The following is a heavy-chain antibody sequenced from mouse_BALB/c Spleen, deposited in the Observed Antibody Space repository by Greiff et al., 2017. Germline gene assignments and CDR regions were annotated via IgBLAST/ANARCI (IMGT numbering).Heavy chain of an antibody. J-gene: IGHJ2*01. D-gene: IGHD2-1*01. V-gene: IGHV1-82*01. CDR3: ARTELWYDY. CDR2: IYPGDGDT. CDR1: GYAFSSSW. Sequence: QVQLQQSGPELVKPGASVKISCKASGYAFSSSWMNWVKQRPGQGLEWIGRIYPGDGDTNYNGKFKGKATLTADKSSSTAYMQLSSLTSVDSAVYFCARTELWYDYWGQGTTLTVSS.